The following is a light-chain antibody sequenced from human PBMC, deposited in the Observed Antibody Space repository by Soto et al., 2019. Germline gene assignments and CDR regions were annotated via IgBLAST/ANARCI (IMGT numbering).Light chain of an antibody. CDR2: GAS. Sequence: EIVLTQSPGTPSLSPGERATLSCRASQSVSSSYLAWYQRKPGQAPRLLIYGASSRATGIPDRFSGSGSGTDFTLTISRLEPEDFAVYDGQQYGSSWVTFGPGTKVDIK. CDR3: QQYGSSWVT. CDR1: QSVSSSY. J-gene: IGKJ3*01. V-gene: IGKV3-20*01.